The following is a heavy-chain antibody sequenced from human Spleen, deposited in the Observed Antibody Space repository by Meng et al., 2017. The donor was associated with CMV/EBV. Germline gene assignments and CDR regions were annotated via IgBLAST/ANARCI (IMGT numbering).Heavy chain of an antibody. CDR2: IYPGDSDT. CDR1: GYSFTSYW. J-gene: IGHJ6*02. Sequence: KVSCKGSGYSFTSYWIGWVRQMPGKGLEWMVIIYPGDSDTRYSPSFQGQVTISADKSISTAYLQWSSLKASDTAMYYCARRYDFWSGYSNSYGMDVWGQGTTVTVSS. D-gene: IGHD3-3*01. CDR3: ARRYDFWSGYSNSYGMDV. V-gene: IGHV5-51*01.